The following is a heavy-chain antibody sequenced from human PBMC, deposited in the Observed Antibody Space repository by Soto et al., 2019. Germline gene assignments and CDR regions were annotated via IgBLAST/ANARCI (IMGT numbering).Heavy chain of an antibody. Sequence: PGGSLRLSCAASGFTFSSYEMNWVRQAPGKGLEWVSYISSSGSTIYYADSVKGRFTISRDNAKNSLYLQMNSLRAEDTALYYCAPRKFGSFNIAAFEIWGQGTMVTVSS. V-gene: IGHV3-48*03. CDR1: GFTFSSYE. CDR3: APRKFGSFNIAAFEI. J-gene: IGHJ3*02. D-gene: IGHD3-16*01. CDR2: ISSSGSTI.